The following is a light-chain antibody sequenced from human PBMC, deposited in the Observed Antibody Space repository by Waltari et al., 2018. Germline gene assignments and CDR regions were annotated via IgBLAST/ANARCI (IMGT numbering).Light chain of an antibody. CDR2: WAS. V-gene: IGKV4-1*01. CDR3: QHYYSPPWT. J-gene: IGKJ1*01. CDR1: QSVLYRSNNKNY. Sequence: DIVMTQSPDSLAVSLGERATINCKSSQSVLYRSNNKNYLAWYQQKPGQPPKLLIYWASTRESGVPDRFSVRVSVTDFTLTISSLQAEDVAVYYCQHYYSPPWTFGQGTKVEIK.